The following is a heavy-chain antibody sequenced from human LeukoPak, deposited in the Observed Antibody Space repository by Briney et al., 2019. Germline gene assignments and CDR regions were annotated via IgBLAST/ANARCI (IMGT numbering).Heavy chain of an antibody. CDR3: ARDLYDSSELIGNY. Sequence: SVKVSCKASGYTFTSYGISWVRQAPGQGLEWMGGIIPIFGTANYAQKFQGRVTITADESTSTAYMELSSLRSEDTAVYYCARDLYDSSELIGNYWGQGTLVTVSS. CDR1: GYTFTSYG. D-gene: IGHD3-22*01. CDR2: IIPIFGTA. V-gene: IGHV1-69*13. J-gene: IGHJ4*02.